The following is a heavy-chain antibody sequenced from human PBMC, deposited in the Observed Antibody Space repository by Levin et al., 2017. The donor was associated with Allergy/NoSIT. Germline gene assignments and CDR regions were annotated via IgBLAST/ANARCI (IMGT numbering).Heavy chain of an antibody. CDR3: ARQYRSTNGTGIDY. Sequence: GESLKISCAASGFTFNTYNMNWVRQAPGKGLEWISHITTSGDTIYYADSVKGRFTISRDNAKNSLYLHMNSLRGEDTAVYYCARQYRSTNGTGIDYWGQGTMVTVSS. CDR2: ITTSGDTI. J-gene: IGHJ4*02. CDR1: GFTFNTYN. V-gene: IGHV3-48*01. D-gene: IGHD6-13*01.